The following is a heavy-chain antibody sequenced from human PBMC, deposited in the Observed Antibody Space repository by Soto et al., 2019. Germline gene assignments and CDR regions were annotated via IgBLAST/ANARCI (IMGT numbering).Heavy chain of an antibody. CDR2: IYYSGST. V-gene: IGHV4-39*01. Sequence: QLQLQESGPGLVKPSETLSLTCTVSGGSISSSSYYWGWIRQPPGKGLEWIGSIYYSGSTYYNPSLKSRVTISVDTSKNQFSLKLSSVTAADTAVYYCARHLETVAGTVYYYYGMDVWGQGTTVTVSS. CDR3: ARHLETVAGTVYYYYGMDV. D-gene: IGHD6-19*01. J-gene: IGHJ6*02. CDR1: GGSISSSSYY.